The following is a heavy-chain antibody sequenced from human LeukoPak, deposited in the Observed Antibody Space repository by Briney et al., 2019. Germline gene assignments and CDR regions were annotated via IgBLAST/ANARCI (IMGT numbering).Heavy chain of an antibody. CDR1: GFTFSTYA. CDR3: AKVASGGYLPPDY. Sequence: GRSLRLSCAASGFTFSTYAMHWVRQAPGKGLEWVALIWYDGSNKYYADSVKGRFTISRDNSKNTLYLQMNGLRVEDTAVYYCAKVASGGYLPPDYWGQGALVTVSS. V-gene: IGHV3-33*06. CDR2: IWYDGSNK. J-gene: IGHJ4*02. D-gene: IGHD5-18*01.